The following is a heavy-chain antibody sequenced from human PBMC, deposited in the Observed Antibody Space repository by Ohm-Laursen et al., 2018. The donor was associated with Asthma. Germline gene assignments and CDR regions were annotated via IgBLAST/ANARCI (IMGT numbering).Heavy chain of an antibody. V-gene: IGHV4-4*02. J-gene: IGHJ2*01. CDR3: ARAPYCSGGSCYFSTGYFDL. Sequence: TLSLTCAVPGGSISSSNWWSWVRQPPGKGLEWIGEIYHSGSTNYNPSLKSRVTISVDKSKNQFSLKLSSVTAADTAVYYCARAPYCSGGSCYFSTGYFDLWGRGTLVTVSS. D-gene: IGHD2-15*01. CDR2: IYHSGST. CDR1: GGSISSSNW.